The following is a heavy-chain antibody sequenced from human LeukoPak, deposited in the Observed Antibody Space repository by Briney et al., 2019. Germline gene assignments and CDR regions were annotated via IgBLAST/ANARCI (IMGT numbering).Heavy chain of an antibody. V-gene: IGHV4-39*02. D-gene: IGHD6-13*01. CDR2: IYYSGST. Sequence: SETLSLTCSVSGGSISTDSYYWGWIRQPPGKGLEWIGSIYYSGSTYYNPSLKSRVTISVDTSKNQFSLKLSSVTAADTAVYYCARERGYSSPNPDYWGQGTLVTVSS. J-gene: IGHJ4*02. CDR3: ARERGYSSPNPDY. CDR1: GGSISTDSYY.